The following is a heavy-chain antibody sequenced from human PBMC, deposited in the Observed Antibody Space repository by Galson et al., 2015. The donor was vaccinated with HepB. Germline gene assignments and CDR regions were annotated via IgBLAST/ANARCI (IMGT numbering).Heavy chain of an antibody. Sequence: QSGAAVKQPGESLRISCKGSGYTLTAFWIAWVRQIPGKGVEGMGRIAPSDSYTHYSASFQGHVTISADKSITTAYLQWSSLKASDTAMYYCASRHSYFRSGTWYNVSDFWGQGTLVTVSS. CDR2: IAPSDSYT. D-gene: IGHD3-10*01. CDR1: GYTLTAFW. V-gene: IGHV5-10-1*01. CDR3: ASRHSYFRSGTWYNVSDF. J-gene: IGHJ4*02.